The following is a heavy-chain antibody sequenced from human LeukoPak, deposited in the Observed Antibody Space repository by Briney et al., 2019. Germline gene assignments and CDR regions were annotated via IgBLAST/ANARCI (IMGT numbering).Heavy chain of an antibody. D-gene: IGHD3-10*01. Sequence: ASVKVSCKASGYTFTGYYMHWVRQAPGQGLEWMGWINPNSGGTNYAQKFQGRVTMTRDTSISTAYMELSRLRSDDTAVYYCARDWGTMVRGVIITDDAFDIWGQGTMVAVSP. CDR2: INPNSGGT. V-gene: IGHV1-2*02. J-gene: IGHJ3*02. CDR1: GYTFTGYY. CDR3: ARDWGTMVRGVIITDDAFDI.